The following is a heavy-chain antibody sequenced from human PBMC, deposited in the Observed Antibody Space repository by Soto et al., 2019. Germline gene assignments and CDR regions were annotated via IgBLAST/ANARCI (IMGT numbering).Heavy chain of an antibody. CDR1: GGTFSSYT. D-gene: IGHD4-17*01. CDR3: ARGHGDWYFDL. J-gene: IGHJ2*01. V-gene: IGHV1-69*02. CDR2: IIPILGIA. Sequence: QVQLVQSGAEVKKPGSSVKVSCKASGGTFSSYTISWVRQAPGQGLEWMGRIIPILGIANYAQKFQGRVTITADKSTSTAYMELSSLRSEDTAVYYCARGHGDWYFDLWGRVTLVTVSS.